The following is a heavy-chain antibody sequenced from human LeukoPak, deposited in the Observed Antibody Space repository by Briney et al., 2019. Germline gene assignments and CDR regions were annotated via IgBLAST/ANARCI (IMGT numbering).Heavy chain of an antibody. V-gene: IGHV3-21*01. D-gene: IGHD6-13*01. J-gene: IGHJ6*03. CDR2: ISSSSSYI. CDR3: AKDAYSSSWYLGYYYYYYMDV. CDR1: GFTFSSYS. Sequence: GGSLRLSCAASGFTFSSYSMNWVRQAPGKGLEWVSSISSSSSYIYYADSVKGRFTISRDNAKNSLYLQMNSLRAEDTAVYYCAKDAYSSSWYLGYYYYYYMDVWGKGTTVTVSS.